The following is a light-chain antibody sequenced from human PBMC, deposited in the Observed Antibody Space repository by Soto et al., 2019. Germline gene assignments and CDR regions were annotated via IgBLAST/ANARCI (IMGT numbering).Light chain of an antibody. CDR1: QNIRDNY. CDR2: GSS. J-gene: IGKJ4*01. Sequence: EIVLTQSPGTLSLSPGDRATLSCRASQNIRDNYVAWYQQRPGQAPRLLIFGSSNTATDIPDRFTASGSGTDFTLTISRLEPEDFATYFCQQYGYEPLTFGGGTKVDIK. CDR3: QQYGYEPLT. V-gene: IGKV3-20*01.